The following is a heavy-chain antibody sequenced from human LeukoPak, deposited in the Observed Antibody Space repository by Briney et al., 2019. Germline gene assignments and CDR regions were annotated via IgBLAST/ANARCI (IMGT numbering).Heavy chain of an antibody. D-gene: IGHD5-18*01. CDR2: INPDGSEK. CDR1: GFTFSYFW. J-gene: IGHJ4*02. Sequence: GGSLRLSCAASGFTFSYFWMSWVRQAPGKGLEWVANINPDGSEKNYVDSVKGRFTISRDSAKNSLYLQMDSLRAEDTAVYYCARDLSGVTGYTYGRGIDYWGQGTLVTVSS. V-gene: IGHV3-7*01. CDR3: ARDLSGVTGYTYGRGIDY.